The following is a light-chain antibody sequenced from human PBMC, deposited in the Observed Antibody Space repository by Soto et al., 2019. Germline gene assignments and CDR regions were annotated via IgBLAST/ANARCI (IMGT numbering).Light chain of an antibody. CDR3: QHYGSSSWT. CDR2: GAS. CDR1: QSVSSSY. Sequence: EVVLTQSPGTLSLSPGERATLSCRASQSVSSSYLAWFQQKLGQAPRLLIYGASSRATGIPDRFSGSGSGTDFTLTISRLEPEDFALYYCQHYGSSSWTFGQGTKVEIK. V-gene: IGKV3-20*01. J-gene: IGKJ1*01.